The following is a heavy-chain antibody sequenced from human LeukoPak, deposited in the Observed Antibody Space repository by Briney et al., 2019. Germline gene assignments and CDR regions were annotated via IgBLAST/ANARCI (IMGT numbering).Heavy chain of an antibody. Sequence: GASLQISCAASGFTFSSYGMHWVRQAPGKGLEWVAFIRYDGSNKYYADSVKGRFTISRDNSKNTLYLQMNSLRAEDTAVYYCARDRAGEHRDYWGQGTLVTVSS. CDR1: GFTFSSYG. D-gene: IGHD1/OR15-1a*01. CDR2: IRYDGSNK. V-gene: IGHV3-30*02. J-gene: IGHJ4*02. CDR3: ARDRAGEHRDY.